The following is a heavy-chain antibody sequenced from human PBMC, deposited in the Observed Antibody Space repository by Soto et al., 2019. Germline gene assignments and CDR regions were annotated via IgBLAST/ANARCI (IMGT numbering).Heavy chain of an antibody. D-gene: IGHD3-10*01. V-gene: IGHV1-69*04. Sequence: SVKVSCKASGGTFSSYTISWVRQAPGQGLEWMGRIIPILGIANYAQKFQGRVTITADKSTSTAYMELSSLRSEDTAVYYCARDVVRGTYYFDYWDQGTLVTVPQ. CDR3: ARDVVRGTYYFDY. CDR2: IIPILGIA. CDR1: GGTFSSYT. J-gene: IGHJ4*02.